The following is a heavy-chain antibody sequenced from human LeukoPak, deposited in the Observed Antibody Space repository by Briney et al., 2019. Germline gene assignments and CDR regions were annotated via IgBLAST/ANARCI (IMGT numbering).Heavy chain of an antibody. CDR2: ISYDGSNK. CDR3: AKDVSSNFDY. J-gene: IGHJ4*02. Sequence: PGGSLRLSCAASGFTFSSYAMHWVRQAPGKGLEWVAVISYDGSNKYYADSVKGRFTISRDNSKNTLYLQMNSLRAEDTAVYYCAKDVSSNFDYWGRGTLVTVSS. V-gene: IGHV3-30-3*01. D-gene: IGHD2-8*01. CDR1: GFTFSSYA.